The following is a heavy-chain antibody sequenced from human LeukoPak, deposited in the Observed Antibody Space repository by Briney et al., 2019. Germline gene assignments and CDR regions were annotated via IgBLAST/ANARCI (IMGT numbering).Heavy chain of an antibody. CDR1: GYSFPSYW. D-gene: IGHD4-17*01. CDR2: IYHGCADT. J-gene: IGHJ4*02. V-gene: IGHV5-51*01. Sequence: GESLKISCRVFGYSFPSYWIGWGRQMPGKGLDWMGVIYHGCADTRYSPSFKGPVTISAENSISTAYLQWSSLKASDTAMYYCARQKTTVTTRVFDYWGQGTLVTVSS. CDR3: ARQKTTVTTRVFDY.